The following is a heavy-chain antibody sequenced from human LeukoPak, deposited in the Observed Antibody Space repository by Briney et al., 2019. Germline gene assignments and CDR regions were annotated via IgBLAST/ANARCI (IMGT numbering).Heavy chain of an antibody. CDR2: ISGSGGST. D-gene: IGHD6-13*01. CDR3: AKQGGSWDYVFDY. V-gene: IGHV3-23*01. Sequence: PGGSLRLSCAAYGFTFSSYGMSWVRQAPGKGLEWVSAISGSGGSTYYADSVKGRFTISRDNSKNTLYLQMNRLRAEDTAVYYCAKQGGSWDYVFDYWGQGTLVTVSS. CDR1: GFTFSSYG. J-gene: IGHJ4*02.